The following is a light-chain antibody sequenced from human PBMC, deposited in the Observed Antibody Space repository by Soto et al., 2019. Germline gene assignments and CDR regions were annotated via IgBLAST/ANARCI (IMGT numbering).Light chain of an antibody. Sequence: EIVLTQSPGTLSLSPGERATLSCRASQSVISTDLAWYQQKPGQAPRLLVYAASSRASGIRDRFSGSGSGTDFTLTISRLEPEDFAVYYWQQYGTSPPDFGGGTRVEI. J-gene: IGKJ4*01. CDR3: QQYGTSPPD. CDR2: AAS. CDR1: QSVISTD. V-gene: IGKV3-20*01.